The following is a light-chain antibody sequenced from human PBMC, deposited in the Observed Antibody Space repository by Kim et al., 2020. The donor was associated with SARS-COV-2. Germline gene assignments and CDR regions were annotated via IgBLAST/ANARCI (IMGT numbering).Light chain of an antibody. CDR3: QQYSNLPPWT. CDR1: QSVSNH. Sequence: SPWERVILSCTSRQSVSNHLAWYQQRPVQAPGLLIYGSSTRATDIPVRSTGRGSGTEFTLTISSLRSEDFAVYYCQQYSNLPPWTFGQGTKVDIK. J-gene: IGKJ1*01. V-gene: IGKV3-15*01. CDR2: GSS.